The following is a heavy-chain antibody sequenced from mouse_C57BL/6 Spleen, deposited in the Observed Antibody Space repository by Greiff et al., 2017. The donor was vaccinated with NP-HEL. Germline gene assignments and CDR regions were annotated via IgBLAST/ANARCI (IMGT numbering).Heavy chain of an antibody. J-gene: IGHJ1*03. CDR2: IHPNSGST. Sequence: QVQLQQPGAELVKPGASVKLSCKASGYTFTSYWMHWVKQRPGQGLEWIGMIHPNSGSTNYNEKFKSKATLTVDKSSSTAYMQLSSLTSEDSAVYYCARYEALITTDWYCGGWGTGTTVTV. V-gene: IGHV1-64*01. D-gene: IGHD1-1*01. CDR3: ARYEALITTDWYCGG. CDR1: GYTFTSYW.